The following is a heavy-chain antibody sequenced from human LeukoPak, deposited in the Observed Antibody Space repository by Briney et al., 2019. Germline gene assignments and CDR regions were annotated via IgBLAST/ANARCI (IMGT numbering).Heavy chain of an antibody. D-gene: IGHD3-22*01. CDR1: GCTFSSYW. Sequence: AGGSLRLSCAASGCTFSSYWMSWIRQAPGKGLEWVANIKQDGSEKYYVDSVKGRFTISRDNAKNSLYLQMNSLRAEDTAVYYCARDLDYDSSGYYYGPFDPWGQGTLVTVSS. CDR3: ARDLDYDSSGYYYGPFDP. J-gene: IGHJ5*02. CDR2: IKQDGSEK. V-gene: IGHV3-7*01.